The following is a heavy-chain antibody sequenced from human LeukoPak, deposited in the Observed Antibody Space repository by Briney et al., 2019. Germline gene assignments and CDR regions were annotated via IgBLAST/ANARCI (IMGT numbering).Heavy chain of an antibody. CDR2: ISAYNGNT. V-gene: IGHV1-18*01. J-gene: IGHJ4*02. CDR1: GYTFTSYG. D-gene: IGHD3-16*02. CDR3: ARSRYDYVWGSYRPGYFDY. Sequence: ASVKVSCKASGYTFTSYGISWVRQAPGQGLEWMGWISAYNGNTNYAQKLQGRVTMTTDTSTSTVYMELRSLRSDDTAVYYCARSRYDYVWGSYRPGYFDYWGQGTLVTVSS.